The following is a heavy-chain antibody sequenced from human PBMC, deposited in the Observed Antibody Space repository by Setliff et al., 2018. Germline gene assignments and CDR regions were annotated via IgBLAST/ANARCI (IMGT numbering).Heavy chain of an antibody. V-gene: IGHV1-18*01. CDR3: VRLVRHCSTTACQRISYEEV. D-gene: IGHD3-10*01. Sequence: ASVKVSCKASGYSFSESIVSWVRQAPGLGLEWMGWISACNGMTRSAQNFQGRVTLTTDTSANMGYLEVRGLTSDDTAPYHCVRLVRHCSTTACQRISYEEVWGQGTLVTVSS. CDR1: GYSFSESI. CDR2: ISACNGMT. J-gene: IGHJ4*02.